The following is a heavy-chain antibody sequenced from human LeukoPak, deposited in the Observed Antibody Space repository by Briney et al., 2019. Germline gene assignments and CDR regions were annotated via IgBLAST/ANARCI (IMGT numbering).Heavy chain of an antibody. J-gene: IGHJ4*02. CDR2: IWYDGSNK. D-gene: IGHD4-23*01. V-gene: IGHV3-33*01. CDR3: ARGDRRRWSADY. CDR1: GFTFSSYG. Sequence: PGRSLRLSCAASGFTFSSYGMHWVRQAPGKGLEWVAVIWYDGSNKYYADSVKGRFTISRDNSKNTLSLQMNSLRAEDTAVYYCARGDRRRWSADYWGQGTLVTVSS.